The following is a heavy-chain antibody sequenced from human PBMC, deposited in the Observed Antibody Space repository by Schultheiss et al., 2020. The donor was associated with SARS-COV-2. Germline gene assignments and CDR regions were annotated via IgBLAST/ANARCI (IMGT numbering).Heavy chain of an antibody. CDR1: GFTFSDYY. J-gene: IGHJ5*02. CDR2: IYYSGST. V-gene: IGHV4-59*05. CDR3: ARDSSSFSP. Sequence: GSLRLSCAASGFTFSDYYMSWIRQAPGKGLEWIGSIYYSGSTYYNPSLKSRVTISVDTSKNQFSLKLSSVTAADTAVYYCARDSSSFSPWGQGTLVTVSS. D-gene: IGHD6-13*01.